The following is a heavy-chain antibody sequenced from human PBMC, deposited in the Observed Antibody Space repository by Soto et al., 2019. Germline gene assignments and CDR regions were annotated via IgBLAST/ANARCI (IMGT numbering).Heavy chain of an antibody. CDR2: IIPIFGAP. V-gene: IGHV1-69*13. D-gene: IGHD3-10*01. CDR1: GGTFSRYT. J-gene: IGHJ5*02. CDR3: ATCHGSGSYYYNWFDT. Sequence: GASVKVSCKASGGTFSRYTFSWVRQAPGQGLEWMGYIIPIFGAPNYAQKFQGRVTITADEATSTAFLELHSLTSEDTAVYYCATCHGSGSYYYNWFDTWGQGTLVTVSS.